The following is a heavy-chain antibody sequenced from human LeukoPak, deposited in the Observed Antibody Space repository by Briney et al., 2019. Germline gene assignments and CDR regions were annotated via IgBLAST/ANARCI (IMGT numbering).Heavy chain of an antibody. D-gene: IGHD6-13*01. CDR1: GFTFSSYS. V-gene: IGHV3-21*01. CDR3: ARVSGWQQLVQSFDY. Sequence: GGSLRLSCAASGFTFSSYSMNWVRQAPGKGLEWVSSISSSRSYIYYADSVKGRFTISRDNAKNSLYLQMNSRRAEDTAVYYCARVSGWQQLVQSFDYWGQGTLVTVSS. J-gene: IGHJ4*02. CDR2: ISSSRSYI.